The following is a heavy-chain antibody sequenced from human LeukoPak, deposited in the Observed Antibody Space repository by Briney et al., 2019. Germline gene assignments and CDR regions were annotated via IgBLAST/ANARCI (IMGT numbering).Heavy chain of an antibody. CDR3: ARDLEGPGMLGY. CDR1: GFTARSNY. Sequence: GRSLRLSCAASGFTARSNYMSWVREAPGKRLESVSVTHSGGSTYYADSVKGRFTISRHNSKDTLYLQMNSLRAEDTAVYYCARDLEGPGMLGYWGQGTLVTVSS. CDR2: THSGGST. J-gene: IGHJ4*02. V-gene: IGHV3-53*04. D-gene: IGHD3-10*02.